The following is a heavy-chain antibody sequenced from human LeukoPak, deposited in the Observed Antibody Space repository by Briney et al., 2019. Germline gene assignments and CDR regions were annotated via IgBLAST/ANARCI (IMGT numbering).Heavy chain of an antibody. CDR1: GFTFSSYA. Sequence: GGSLRLSCAASGFTFSSYAMSWVRQTPGKGLEWVSAISGSGGSTFYADSVKGRFTISRDNSKNTLYLQMNSLRAEDTAVYYCAKVGLRLGGDYWGQGTLVTVSS. CDR2: ISGSGGST. J-gene: IGHJ4*02. V-gene: IGHV3-23*01. D-gene: IGHD4-17*01. CDR3: AKVGLRLGGDY.